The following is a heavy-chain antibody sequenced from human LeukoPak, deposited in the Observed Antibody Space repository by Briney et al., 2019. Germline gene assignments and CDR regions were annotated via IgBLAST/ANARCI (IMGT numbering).Heavy chain of an antibody. V-gene: IGHV3-23*01. D-gene: IGHD2-2*01. CDR1: GFTFSGYA. CDR2: ISGSGGST. Sequence: PGGSLRLSCAASGFTFSGYAMSWVRQAPGKGLEWVSAISGSGGSTYYADSVKGRFTISRDNSKNTLYLQMSSLRAEDTAVYYCAKVHYCSSTSCQGYYYGMDVWGQGTTVTVSS. J-gene: IGHJ6*02. CDR3: AKVHYCSSTSCQGYYYGMDV.